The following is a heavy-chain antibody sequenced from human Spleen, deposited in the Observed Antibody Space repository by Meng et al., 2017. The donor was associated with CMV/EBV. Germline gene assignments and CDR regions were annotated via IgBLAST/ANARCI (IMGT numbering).Heavy chain of an antibody. Sequence: SCAAAGFTFNTYAMSWVRQAPGKGLEWVSVIYSGGSTTYYADTVKGRFTISRDNSKNTLYLQMNSLGAEDTAVYYCAKCGLGYFFDYWGQGALVTVSS. D-gene: IGHD2-21*01. V-gene: IGHV3-23*03. CDR3: AKCGLGYFFDY. CDR2: IYSGGSTT. J-gene: IGHJ4*02. CDR1: GFTFNTYA.